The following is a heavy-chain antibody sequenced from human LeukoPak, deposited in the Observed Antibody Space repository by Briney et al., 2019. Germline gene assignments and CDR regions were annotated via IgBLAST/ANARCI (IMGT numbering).Heavy chain of an antibody. D-gene: IGHD3-10*01. J-gene: IGHJ4*02. Sequence: GRSLRLSCAASGFTFDDYAMHWVRQAPGKGLEWVSGISWNSGSIGYADSVKGRFTISRDYAKKSLYLQMNSLRVEDTAVYYCAKVAKYYYGPETYYFFEQWGQGTPVTASS. V-gene: IGHV3-9*01. CDR2: ISWNSGSI. CDR1: GFTFDDYA. CDR3: AKVAKYYYGPETYYFFEQ.